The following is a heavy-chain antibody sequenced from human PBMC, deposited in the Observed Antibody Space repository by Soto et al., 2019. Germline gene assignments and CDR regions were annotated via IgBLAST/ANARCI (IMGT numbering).Heavy chain of an antibody. CDR2: INGGDGST. CDR3: AKIPLMTTLTHYFDY. Sequence: EVQLLESGGGLVQPGGSLRLSCAASGFTFSRYAMSWDRQAPGKGLEWVSSINGGDGSTYYGDPVKGRFTISRDDSKTTLYLQMNSLSAEDTAVYYCAKIPLMTTLTHYFDYWGQGTLVTVSS. CDR1: GFTFSRYA. D-gene: IGHD3-16*01. V-gene: IGHV3-23*01. J-gene: IGHJ4*02.